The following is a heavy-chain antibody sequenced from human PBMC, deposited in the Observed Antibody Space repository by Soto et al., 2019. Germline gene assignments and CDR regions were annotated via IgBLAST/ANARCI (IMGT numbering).Heavy chain of an antibody. CDR3: ARDQGDSSGYFLLWVFDI. J-gene: IGHJ3*02. CDR2: IWYVGSNK. Sequence: SLRLSFPAPGFTFRSYGMHWVRQAPGKGLESGAVIWYVGSNKYYAESVKGRFTISRDNSNNTLYLQMNSLRDEDTAVYYCARDQGDSSGYFLLWVFDIWGQGIMVTFSS. CDR1: GFTFRSYG. D-gene: IGHD3-22*01. V-gene: IGHV3-33*01.